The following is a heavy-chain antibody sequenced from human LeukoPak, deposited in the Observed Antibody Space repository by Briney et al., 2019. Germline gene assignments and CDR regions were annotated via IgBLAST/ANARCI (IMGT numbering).Heavy chain of an antibody. CDR1: GGSISSGDYY. CDR2: IYYSGST. J-gene: IGHJ3*02. V-gene: IGHV4-31*03. CDR3: AGYGDYDQDAFDI. D-gene: IGHD4-17*01. Sequence: SETLSLTCTVSGGSISSGDYYWSWIRQHPGKGLEWIGHIYYSGSTYYNPSLKSRVTISVDTSKNQFSLKLSSVTAADTAVYYCAGYGDYDQDAFDIWGQGTMVTVSS.